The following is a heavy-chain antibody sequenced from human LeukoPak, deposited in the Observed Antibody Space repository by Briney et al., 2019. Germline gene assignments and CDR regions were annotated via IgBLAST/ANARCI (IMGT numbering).Heavy chain of an antibody. V-gene: IGHV1-69*13. J-gene: IGHJ5*02. CDR2: IIPIFGTA. CDR3: ARDLGLRLGELSIT. CDR1: GGTFSSYA. Sequence: ASVKVSCKASGGTFSSYAISWVRQAPGQGLEWMGGIIPIFGTANYAQKFQGRVTITADESTSTAYMELSSLRSEDTAVYYCARDLGLRLGELSITWGQGTLVTVSS. D-gene: IGHD3-16*02.